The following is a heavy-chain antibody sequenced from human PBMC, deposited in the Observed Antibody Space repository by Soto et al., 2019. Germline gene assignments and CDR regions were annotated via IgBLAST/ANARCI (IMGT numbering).Heavy chain of an antibody. CDR1: GFTFSSYA. Sequence: EVQLLESGGGLVQPGGSLRLSCAASGFTFSSYAMSWVRQAPGKGLEWVAAISGSGGSTYYADSVKGRFTISRDNSKNTLHLQMNSLRAEDTAVYYCAKGDDSSGWFTGCFDYWGQGTLVTVSS. V-gene: IGHV3-23*01. J-gene: IGHJ4*02. CDR3: AKGDDSSGWFTGCFDY. D-gene: IGHD6-19*01. CDR2: ISGSGGST.